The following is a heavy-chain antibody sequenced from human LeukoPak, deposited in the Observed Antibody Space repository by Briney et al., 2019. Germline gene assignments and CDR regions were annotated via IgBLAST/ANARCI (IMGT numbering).Heavy chain of an antibody. CDR3: ARRTGSHDY. CDR1: GGSISSSSYY. V-gene: IGHV4-39*01. Sequence: PSETLSLTCTVSGGSISSSSYYWGWIRQPPGKGLEWIGSIYYSGSTYYNPSLKSRVTISVDTSKNQFSLKLSSVTAADTALYYSARRTGSHDYWGQGTLVTVSS. CDR2: IYYSGST. D-gene: IGHD3/OR15-3a*01. J-gene: IGHJ4*02.